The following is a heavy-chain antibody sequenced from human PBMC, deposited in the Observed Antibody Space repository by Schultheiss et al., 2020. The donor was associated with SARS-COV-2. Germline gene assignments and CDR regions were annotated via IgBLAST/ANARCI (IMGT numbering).Heavy chain of an antibody. D-gene: IGHD3-16*01. V-gene: IGHV3-74*01. CDR3: ARAGLYTYGHHYFDF. CDR2: INSDGSDT. Sequence: GGSLRLSCAASGFTFSSYAMSWVRQAPGKGLEWVSRINSDGSDTNYADSVKGRFTISRDNAKNTLYLQMNSLRAEDTAVYYCARAGLYTYGHHYFDFWGQGTLVTVSS. J-gene: IGHJ4*02. CDR1: GFTFSSYA.